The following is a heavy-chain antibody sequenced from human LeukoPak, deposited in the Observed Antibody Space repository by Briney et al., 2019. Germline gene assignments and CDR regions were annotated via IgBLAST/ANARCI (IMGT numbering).Heavy chain of an antibody. CDR3: ARWHGWFDP. V-gene: IGHV4-59*01. CDR2: IYYSGST. CDR1: GGSISSYY. Sequence: PSETLSLTCTVSGGSISSYYWSWIRQPPGKGLEWIGYIYYSGSTNYNPSLKSRVTISVDTSKNQFSLKLSSVTAADTAVYYCARWHGWFDPWGQGTLVTVPS. J-gene: IGHJ5*02.